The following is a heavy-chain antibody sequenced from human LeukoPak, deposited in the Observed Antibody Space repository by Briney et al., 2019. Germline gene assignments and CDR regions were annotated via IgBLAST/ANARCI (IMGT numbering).Heavy chain of an antibody. CDR3: ARGRRAYYYGSGSFLDYFQH. V-gene: IGHV4-34*01. CDR2: INNREST. D-gene: IGHD3-10*01. CDR1: DFPLSGYD. J-gene: IGHJ1*01. Sequence: PSGTRSLTGPVTDFPLSGYDGSGTRRPPGKGLEGRGEINNRESTNYNPSLKGRVTISVDTSKNQLYLKLSSVNAADTAVYYCARGRRAYYYGSGSFLDYFQHWGQGTLGTVSS.